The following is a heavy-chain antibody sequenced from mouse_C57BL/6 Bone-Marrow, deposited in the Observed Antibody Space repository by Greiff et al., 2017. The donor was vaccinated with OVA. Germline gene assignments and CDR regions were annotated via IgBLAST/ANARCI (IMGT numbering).Heavy chain of an antibody. V-gene: IGHV1-15*01. CDR2: IDPETGGT. CDR3: TRGGMVKGFAY. D-gene: IGHD2-3*01. J-gene: IGHJ3*01. CDR1: GYTFTDYE. Sequence: LKESGAELVRPGASVTLSCKASGYTFTDYEMHWVKQTPVHGLEWIGAIDPETGGTAYNQKFKGKAILTADKSSSTAYMEPRSLTSEDAAVYYCTRGGMVKGFAYWGQGTLVTVSA.